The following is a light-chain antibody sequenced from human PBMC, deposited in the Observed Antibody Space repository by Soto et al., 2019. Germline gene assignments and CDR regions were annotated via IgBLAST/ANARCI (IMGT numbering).Light chain of an antibody. Sequence: QSALTPPASVSGSPGQSIPISCTGTSNDVGGYNLVSWFQQHPGKAPKLMFSEVNKRPSGVSNRFSGSKSANTASLTISGLQAEDEADYYCCSHVGGSSPQWVFGGGTKLTVL. V-gene: IGLV2-23*02. CDR1: SNDVGGYNL. J-gene: IGLJ3*02. CDR3: CSHVGGSSPQWV. CDR2: EVN.